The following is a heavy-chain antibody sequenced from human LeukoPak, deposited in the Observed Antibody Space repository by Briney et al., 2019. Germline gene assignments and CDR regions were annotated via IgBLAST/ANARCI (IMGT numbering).Heavy chain of an antibody. Sequence: ETLSLTYTVSGGSISSYYWSWIRQPPGKGLEWIGYIYYSGSTNYNPYLKSRVTISVDTSKNQFSLKLSSVTAADTAVYYCARPARKQFAFDIWGQGTMVTVSS. CDR1: GGSISSYY. CDR2: IYYSGST. CDR3: ARPARKQFAFDI. J-gene: IGHJ3*02. V-gene: IGHV4-59*08. D-gene: IGHD6-19*01.